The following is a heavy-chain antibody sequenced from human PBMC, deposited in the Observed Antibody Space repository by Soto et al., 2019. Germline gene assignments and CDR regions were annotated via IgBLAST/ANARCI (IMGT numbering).Heavy chain of an antibody. Sequence: GGSLRLSCAASGFTFSSYAMHWVRQAPGKGLEWVAVISYDGSNKYYADSVKGRFTISRDNSKNTLYLQMNSLRAEDTAVYYCARDIGEGVTTEAFDIWGQGTMVTVSS. CDR1: GFTFSSYA. V-gene: IGHV3-30*04. CDR3: ARDIGEGVTTEAFDI. CDR2: ISYDGSNK. D-gene: IGHD4-4*01. J-gene: IGHJ3*02.